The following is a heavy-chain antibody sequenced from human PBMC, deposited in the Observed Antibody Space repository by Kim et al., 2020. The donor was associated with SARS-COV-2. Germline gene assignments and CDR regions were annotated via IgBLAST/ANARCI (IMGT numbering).Heavy chain of an antibody. J-gene: IGHJ6*02. V-gene: IGHV3-30*07. CDR1: GSTFNINA. CDR2: TSSDGNTQ. Sequence: GGSLRLSCAASGSTFNINAIHWVRQAPGKGLEWVGVTSSDGNTQYYGASVKGRFAISRDNSRGTVYLEMNSLRVEDTAVYYCVRPHCTYTRCYLVYYAVDVWGQGTTVTVSS. D-gene: IGHD2-2*01. CDR3: VRPHCTYTRCYLVYYAVDV.